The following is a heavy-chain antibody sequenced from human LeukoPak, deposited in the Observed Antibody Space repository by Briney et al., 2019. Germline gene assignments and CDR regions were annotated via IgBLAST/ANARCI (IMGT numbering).Heavy chain of an antibody. CDR3: AKGGLVHRFDP. V-gene: IGHV3-23*01. J-gene: IGHJ5*02. Sequence: GGSLRLSCAASGFTFSNYGLSWVRQAPGKGLEWVSGISGSGDNTYYADSVKGRFTISRDNSKNTLYLQMNSLRADDTAVYYCAKGGLVHRFDPWGQGTLVTVSS. CDR2: ISGSGDNT. CDR1: GFTFSNYG.